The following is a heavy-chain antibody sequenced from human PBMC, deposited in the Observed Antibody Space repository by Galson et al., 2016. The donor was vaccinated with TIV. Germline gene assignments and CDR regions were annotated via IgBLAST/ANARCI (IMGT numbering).Heavy chain of an antibody. V-gene: IGHV1-46*01. CDR1: GYTFTSYH. Sequence: SVKVSCKASGYTFTSYHLHWVRQAPGQGLEWMGIIKDTGVTTTYPQRFQGRLTITRDTSTTTVYMELSSLRSEDTAGYYCAREMPATFFFDYWGQGTLVTVSS. D-gene: IGHD2-2*01. CDR3: AREMPATFFFDY. J-gene: IGHJ4*02. CDR2: IKDTGVTT.